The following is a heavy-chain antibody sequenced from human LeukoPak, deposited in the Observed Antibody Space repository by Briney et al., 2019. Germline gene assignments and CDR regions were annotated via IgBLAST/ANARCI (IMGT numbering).Heavy chain of an antibody. J-gene: IGHJ4*02. CDR3: AKGDVDTAMAPYYFDY. V-gene: IGHV3-23*01. CDR2: ISGSGGST. CDR1: GFTVSSNY. Sequence: PGGSLRLSCAASGFTVSSNYMSWVRQAPGKGLEWVSAISGSGGSTYYADSVKGRFTISRDNSKNTLYLQMNSLRAEDTAVYYCAKGDVDTAMAPYYFDYWGQGTLVTVSS. D-gene: IGHD5-18*01.